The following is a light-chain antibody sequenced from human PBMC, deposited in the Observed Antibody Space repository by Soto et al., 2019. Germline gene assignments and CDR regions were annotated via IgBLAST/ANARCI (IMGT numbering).Light chain of an antibody. J-gene: IGLJ2*01. V-gene: IGLV2-8*01. Sequence: QSVLTQPPSASGSPGQSVTVSCTGTSSDVGGYNSVSWYQQHPGKAPKLMIYEVTKRPSGVPDRFSGSKSGNTASPTVSGLQAEDEADYYCSSYAGSNILVFGGGTKLTVL. CDR1: SSDVGGYNS. CDR2: EVT. CDR3: SSYAGSNILV.